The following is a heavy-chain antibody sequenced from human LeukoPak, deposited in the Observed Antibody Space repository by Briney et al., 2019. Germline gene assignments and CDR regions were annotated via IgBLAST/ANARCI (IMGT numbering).Heavy chain of an antibody. J-gene: IGHJ4*02. V-gene: IGHV3-7*03. CDR3: ARYSTRDYYGSGSYDY. CDR2: IKQDGSEK. D-gene: IGHD3-10*01. Sequence: PGGSLRLSCAASGFTFSSYWMSWVRQAPGKGLEWVANIKQDGSEKYYVDSVKGRFTISRDNAKNSLYLQVNSLRAEDTAVYYCARYSTRDYYGSGSYDYWGQGTLVTVSS. CDR1: GFTFSSYW.